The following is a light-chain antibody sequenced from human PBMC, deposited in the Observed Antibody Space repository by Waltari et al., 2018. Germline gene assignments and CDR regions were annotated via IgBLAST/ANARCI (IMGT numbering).Light chain of an antibody. V-gene: IGKV3-11*01. J-gene: IGKJ4*01. CDR2: DAS. CDR3: QQRSNWPPFT. Sequence: VLTQSPATLSLSPGERATLSCRASQSVNTYLAWYQQRPGQAPRLLIYDASNRAAGIPARFSGSGSGTDFTLTISSLEPEDFAVYYCQQRSNWPPFTFGGGTKVEIK. CDR1: QSVNTY.